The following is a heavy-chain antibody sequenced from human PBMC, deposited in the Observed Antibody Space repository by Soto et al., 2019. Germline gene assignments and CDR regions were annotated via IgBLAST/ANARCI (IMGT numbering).Heavy chain of an antibody. J-gene: IGHJ4*02. CDR3: ARQRTSVVTQAYFDV. CDR2: IYYSGST. Sequence: SETLSLTCTVTGDSISSRTYYWGGICQRPGKRLEWMGSIYYSGSTYNNPPLRSRVSMSINTSKDQFSLKLKSVTAADTALYFCARQRTSVVTQAYFDVWGPGSLVTVPQ. V-gene: IGHV4-39*01. CDR1: GDSISSRTYY. D-gene: IGHD2-21*02.